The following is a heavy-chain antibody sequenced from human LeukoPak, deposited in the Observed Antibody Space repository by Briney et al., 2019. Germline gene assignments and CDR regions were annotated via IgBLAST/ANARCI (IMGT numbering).Heavy chain of an antibody. J-gene: IGHJ4*02. V-gene: IGHV4-4*07. CDR3: ARDGVNSDWPPHY. D-gene: IGHD6-19*01. CDR1: GGSISSYY. Sequence: SETLSLTCTVSGGSISSYYWSWIRQPAGKGLEWIGRIYTSGSTNYNPSLKSRVTMSVDMSKNQFSLNLRSVTAADTAVYYCARDGVNSDWPPHYWGQGTLVTVSS. CDR2: IYTSGST.